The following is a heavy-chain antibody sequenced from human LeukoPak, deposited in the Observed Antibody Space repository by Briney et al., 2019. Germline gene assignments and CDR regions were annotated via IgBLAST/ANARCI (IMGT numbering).Heavy chain of an antibody. CDR1: GFTFSSYW. CDR3: AKNPNAYGAFDV. V-gene: IGHV3-74*03. D-gene: IGHD4-17*01. Sequence: GGSLRLSCAASGFTFSSYWMHWVRQAPGKGLVWVSRISTDGTYTEYADSVKGRFTVSRDNSKNTLYLQINSLRAEDTAVYYCAKNPNAYGAFDVWGLGTMVTVSS. J-gene: IGHJ3*01. CDR2: ISTDGTYT.